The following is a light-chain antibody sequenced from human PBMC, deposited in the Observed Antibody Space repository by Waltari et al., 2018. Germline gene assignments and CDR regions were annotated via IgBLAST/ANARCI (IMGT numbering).Light chain of an antibody. CDR3: SSYAGSNNWI. V-gene: IGLV2-8*01. CDR2: EVS. J-gene: IGLJ2*01. Sequence: QPALTQPPSAPGSPGQSVTISCPCTSSDVGGYNYVSWYQQHPGKAPKVMIYEVSKRPSGVPDRFSGSKSGNTASLTVSGLQAEDEADYYCSSYAGSNNWIFGGGTKLTV. CDR1: SSDVGGYNY.